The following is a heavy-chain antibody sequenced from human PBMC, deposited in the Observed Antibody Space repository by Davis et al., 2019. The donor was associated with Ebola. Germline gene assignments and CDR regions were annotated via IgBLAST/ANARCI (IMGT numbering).Heavy chain of an antibody. J-gene: IGHJ5*02. CDR3: AKDRSFGTPVVSWFDP. CDR1: GFTFSSYA. Sequence: PGGSLRLSCAASGFTFSSYAMSWVRQAPGKGLEWVSAISGSGGSTYYADSVKGRFTISRDNSKNTLYLQMNSLRAEDTAVYYCAKDRSFGTPVVSWFDPWGQGTLVTASS. V-gene: IGHV3-23*01. D-gene: IGHD4-23*01. CDR2: ISGSGGST.